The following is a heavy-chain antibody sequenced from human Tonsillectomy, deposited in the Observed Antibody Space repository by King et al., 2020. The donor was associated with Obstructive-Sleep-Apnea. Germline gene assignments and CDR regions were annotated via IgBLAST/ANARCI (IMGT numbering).Heavy chain of an antibody. J-gene: IGHJ4*02. CDR3: ARGRVAVAGARNSGFDY. CDR2: IYYSGST. D-gene: IGHD6-19*01. CDR1: GGSISSSNW. Sequence: VQLQESGPGLVKPSGTLSLSCAVSGGSISSSNWWSWVRQSPGKGLEWIGEIYYSGSTNYDPSLKSRVTISVDQSKNQFSLKLSSVTAADTAIYYCARGRVAVAGARNSGFDYWGQGTLVTVSS. V-gene: IGHV4-4*02.